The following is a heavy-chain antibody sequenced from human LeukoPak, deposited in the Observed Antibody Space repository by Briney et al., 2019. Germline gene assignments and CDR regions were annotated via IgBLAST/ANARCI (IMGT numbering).Heavy chain of an antibody. V-gene: IGHV3-53*01. D-gene: IGHD4-23*01. J-gene: IGHJ4*02. CDR1: GLTVSSNY. Sequence: GGSLRLSCAASGLTVSSNYMSWVRQAPGKGLEWVSVIYSGGSTYYADSVKGRFTISRDNSKNTLYLQMNSLRAEDTAVYYCAREGPMDYGGNPYFDYWGQGTLVTVSS. CDR2: IYSGGST. CDR3: AREGPMDYGGNPYFDY.